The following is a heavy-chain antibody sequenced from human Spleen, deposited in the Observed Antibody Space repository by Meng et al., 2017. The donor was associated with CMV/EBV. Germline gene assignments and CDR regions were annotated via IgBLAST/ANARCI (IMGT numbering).Heavy chain of an antibody. CDR1: YTFTSYG. V-gene: IGHV1-18*01. Sequence: YTFTSYGITWLRQAPGQGLEWMGWINTYNGNRNYAQNFRGRVTMTTDTSTSTVHMELRSLRFDDTAVYYCARDVVRDGLNYWGSSGYWGQGTLVTVSS. D-gene: IGHD5-24*01. CDR3: ARDVVRDGLNYWGSSGY. CDR2: INTYNGNR. J-gene: IGHJ4*02.